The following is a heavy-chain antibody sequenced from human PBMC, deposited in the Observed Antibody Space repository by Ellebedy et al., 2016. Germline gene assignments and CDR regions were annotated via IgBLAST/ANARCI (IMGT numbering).Heavy chain of an antibody. V-gene: IGHV3-30-3*01. CDR3: ARFDILTGYIDYYYYGMDV. J-gene: IGHJ6*02. CDR2: ISYDGSNK. D-gene: IGHD3-9*01. CDR1: GFTFSSYA. Sequence: GESLKISCAASGFTFSSYAMHWVRQAPGKGLEWVAVISYDGSNKYYADSVKGRFTISRDNSKNTLYLQMNSLRAEDTAVYYCARFDILTGYIDYYYYGMDVWGQGTTVTVSS.